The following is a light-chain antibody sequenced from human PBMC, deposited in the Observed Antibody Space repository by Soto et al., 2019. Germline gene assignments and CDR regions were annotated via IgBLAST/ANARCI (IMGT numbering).Light chain of an antibody. V-gene: IGKV3-15*01. CDR2: GAS. CDR1: ESVSSN. CDR3: QQYYDWPIT. Sequence: EIVLTQSPSTLSVSPGARATLSCRASESVSSNVAWYQQKPGQTPRLLIYGASTRATGIPARFSGSGSGTEFTLTISSLQSEDFAVYYCQQYYDWPITFGQGTRLEIK. J-gene: IGKJ5*01.